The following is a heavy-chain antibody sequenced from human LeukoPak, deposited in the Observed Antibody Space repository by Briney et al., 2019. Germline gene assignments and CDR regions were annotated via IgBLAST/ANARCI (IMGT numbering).Heavy chain of an antibody. V-gene: IGHV4-59*12. D-gene: IGHD3-10*01. CDR3: AILAVVRGVIAIDY. J-gene: IGHJ4*02. CDR2: IYYSGST. Sequence: SETLSLTCNVSGGSISSNYWSWIRQPPGKGLEWIGYIYYSGSTNYNPSLKSRVTISVDTSKNQFSLKLSSVTAADTAVYYCAILAVVRGVIAIDYWGQGTLVTVSS. CDR1: GGSISSNY.